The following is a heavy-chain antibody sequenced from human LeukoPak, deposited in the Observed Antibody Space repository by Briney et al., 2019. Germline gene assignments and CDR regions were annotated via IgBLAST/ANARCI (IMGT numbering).Heavy chain of an antibody. CDR1: GYTFTSYY. D-gene: IGHD1-7*01. CDR3: ARGVRAGTTGY. Sequence: ASVKVSCKASGYTFTSYYMHWVRQAPGQGLEWMGIINPSGGSTGYAQKFQGRVTMTRDMSTSTVYMELSSLRSEDTAVYYCARGVRAGTTGYWGQGTLVTVSS. V-gene: IGHV1-46*01. CDR2: INPSGGST. J-gene: IGHJ4*02.